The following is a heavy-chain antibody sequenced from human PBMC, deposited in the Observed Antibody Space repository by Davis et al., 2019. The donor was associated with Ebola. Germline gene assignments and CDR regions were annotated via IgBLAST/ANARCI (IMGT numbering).Heavy chain of an antibody. V-gene: IGHV3-30*14. J-gene: IGHJ4*02. Sequence: PGGSLRLSCAASGFTFSSYAMHWVRQAPGKGLEWVAVISYDGSNKYYADSAKGRFTISRDNSKSTLYLQLSSLRVDDTAVYYCVRHLDYCGQGTLVTVSS. CDR1: GFTFSSYA. CDR2: ISYDGSNK. CDR3: VRHLDY.